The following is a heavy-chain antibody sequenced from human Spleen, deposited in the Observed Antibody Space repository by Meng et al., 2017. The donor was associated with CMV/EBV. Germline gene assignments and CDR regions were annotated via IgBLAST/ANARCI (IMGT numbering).Heavy chain of an antibody. D-gene: IGHD1-1*01. V-gene: IGHV4-39*01. CDR1: DGSIGSSSYF. CDR3: ARQDSDNWNDYYFDS. J-gene: IGHJ4*02. CDR2: ISYSEST. Sequence: SDGSIGSSSYFWGWLRQPPGKGLEWIGSISYSESTYFNPSLKSRVTISVDTSKTQFSLKLSSVTAADTAVYYCARQDSDNWNDYYFDSWGQGTLVTVSS.